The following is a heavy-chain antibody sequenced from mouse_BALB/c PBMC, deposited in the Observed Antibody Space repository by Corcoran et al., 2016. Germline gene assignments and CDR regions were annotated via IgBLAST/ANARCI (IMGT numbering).Heavy chain of an antibody. CDR1: GFNIKDTY. J-gene: IGHJ4*01. Sequence: VQLQQSGAELVKPGASVKLSCTASGFNIKDTYMHWVKQRPEQGLEWIGRIDPANGNTKYDPKFQGKATITADTSSNTAYLQLSSLTSEDTAVYYCARGSYGNAMDYWGQGTSVTVSS. CDR3: ARGSYGNAMDY. D-gene: IGHD1-1*01. V-gene: IGHV14-3*02. CDR2: IDPANGNT.